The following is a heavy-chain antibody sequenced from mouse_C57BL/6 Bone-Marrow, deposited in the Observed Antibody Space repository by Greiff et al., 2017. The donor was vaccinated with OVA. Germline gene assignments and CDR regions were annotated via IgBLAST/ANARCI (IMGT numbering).Heavy chain of an antibody. CDR2: FYPGSGSI. CDR1: GYTFTEYT. J-gene: IGHJ4*01. V-gene: IGHV1-62-2*01. CDR3: ARHEDALHYYGSLYAMDC. D-gene: IGHD1-1*01. Sequence: QVQLKQSGAELVKPGASVKLSCKASGYTFTEYTIHWVKQRSGQGLEWIGWFYPGSGSIKYNEKFKDKATLTADKSSSTVYMELSRLTSEDSAVYFCARHEDALHYYGSLYAMDCWGQGTSVTVSS.